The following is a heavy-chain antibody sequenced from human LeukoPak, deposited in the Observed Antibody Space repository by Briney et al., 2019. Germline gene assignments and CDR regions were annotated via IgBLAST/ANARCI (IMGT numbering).Heavy chain of an antibody. CDR1: GGSISSSSYY. Sequence: NSSETLSLTCTVSGGSISSSSYYWGWIRQPPGKGLEWIGSIYYSGSTYYNPSLKSRVTISVDTSKNQFSLKLSSVTAADTAVYYCARDHYDSTSRYYFYMDVWGKGTTVTVSS. D-gene: IGHD3-22*01. J-gene: IGHJ6*03. CDR2: IYYSGST. V-gene: IGHV4-39*02. CDR3: ARDHYDSTSRYYFYMDV.